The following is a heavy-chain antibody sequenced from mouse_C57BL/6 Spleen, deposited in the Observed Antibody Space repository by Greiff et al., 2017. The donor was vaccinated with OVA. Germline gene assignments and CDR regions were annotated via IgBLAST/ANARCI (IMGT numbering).Heavy chain of an antibody. Sequence: QVQLQQSGAELARPGASVKLSCKASGYTFTSYGISWVKQSTGQGLEWIGEIYPRSGNTYYNEKFKGKATLTADKSSSTAYMELRSLTSEDSAVYFCARSPYYYGSSYWYFDVWGTGTTVTVSS. CDR3: ARSPYYYGSSYWYFDV. J-gene: IGHJ1*03. CDR2: IYPRSGNT. D-gene: IGHD1-1*01. V-gene: IGHV1-81*01. CDR1: GYTFTSYG.